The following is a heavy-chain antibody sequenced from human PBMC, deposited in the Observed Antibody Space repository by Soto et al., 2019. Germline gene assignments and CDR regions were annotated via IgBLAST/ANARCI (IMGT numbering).Heavy chain of an antibody. Sequence: EVQLVESGGGLVQPGRSLRLSCAASGFTFDDYAMHWVRQGPGKGLEWVSSISWNSGNVGYADSVKGRFTSSRDNAKNSLYLQMNSLRGEDTALYYCAKGGSPTVFAINDYRGQGTLVTVSS. CDR2: ISWNSGNV. CDR3: AKGGSPTVFAINDY. D-gene: IGHD4-17*01. J-gene: IGHJ4*02. CDR1: GFTFDDYA. V-gene: IGHV3-9*01.